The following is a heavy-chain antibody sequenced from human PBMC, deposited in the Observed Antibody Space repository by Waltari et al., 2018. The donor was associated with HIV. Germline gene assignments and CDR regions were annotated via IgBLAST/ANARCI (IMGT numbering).Heavy chain of an antibody. V-gene: IGHV1-69*04. CDR2: IIPILGIA. Sequence: QVQLVQSGAEVKKPGSSVKVSCKASGGTFSSYAISWVRQAPGQGLEWMGRIIPILGIANYAQKFQGRVTITADKSTSTAYMELSSLRSEDTAVYYCARDPSRIQLWSYCDYWGQGTLVTVSS. CDR1: GGTFSSYA. D-gene: IGHD5-18*01. CDR3: ARDPSRIQLWSYCDY. J-gene: IGHJ4*02.